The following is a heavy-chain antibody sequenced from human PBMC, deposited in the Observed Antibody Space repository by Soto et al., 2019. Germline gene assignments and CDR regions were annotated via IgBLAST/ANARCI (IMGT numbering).Heavy chain of an antibody. J-gene: IGHJ6*02. V-gene: IGHV4-59*06. Sequence: SETLSLTCPVSGGSISSYYWSWIRQHPGKGLEWIGYIYYSGSTYYNPSLKSRVTISVDTSKNQFSLKLSSVTAADTAVYYCARETLRPRAVAGTISGYYYYGMDVWGQGTTVAVSS. CDR3: ARETLRPRAVAGTISGYYYYGMDV. CDR2: IYYSGST. D-gene: IGHD6-19*01. CDR1: GGSISSYY.